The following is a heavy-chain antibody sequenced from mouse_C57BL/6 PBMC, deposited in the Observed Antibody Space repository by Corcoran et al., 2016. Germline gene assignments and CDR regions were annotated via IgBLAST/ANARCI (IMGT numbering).Heavy chain of an antibody. V-gene: IGHV1-80*01. CDR1: GYAFSSYW. J-gene: IGHJ1*03. CDR2: IYPGDGDT. Sequence: QVQLQQSGAELVKPGASVKISCKASGYAFSSYWMNWVKQRPGKGLEWIGQIYPGDGDTNYNGKFKGKATLTADKSSSTAYMQLSSLTSEDSAVYFCARVADGYGYFDVWGTGTTVTVSS. D-gene: IGHD2-3*01. CDR3: ARVADGYGYFDV.